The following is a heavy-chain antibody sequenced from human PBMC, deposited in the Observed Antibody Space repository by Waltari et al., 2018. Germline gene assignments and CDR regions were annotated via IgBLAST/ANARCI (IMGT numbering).Heavy chain of an antibody. CDR3: ARYSSGRYRIGYYYYYMDV. CDR2: IYYSGST. CDR1: GGSISSHY. J-gene: IGHJ6*03. D-gene: IGHD6-19*01. V-gene: IGHV4-59*11. Sequence: QVQLQESGPGLVKPSETLSLTCTVSGGSISSHYWSWIRQPPGKGLEWIGYIYYSGSTNYNPSLKSRVTISVDTSKNQFSLKLSSVTAADTAVYYCARYSSGRYRIGYYYYYMDVWGKGTTVTVSS.